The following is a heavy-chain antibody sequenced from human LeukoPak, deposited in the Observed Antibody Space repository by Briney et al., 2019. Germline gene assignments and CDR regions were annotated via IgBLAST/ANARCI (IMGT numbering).Heavy chain of an antibody. CDR1: GGSISSYY. J-gene: IGHJ4*02. CDR2: IYYSGST. D-gene: IGHD1-26*01. CDR3: ARDIRGVGVSDY. Sequence: SETLSLTCTVSGGSISSYYWSWIRQPPGKGLEWIGYIYYSGSTNYNPSLKSRVTISVDTSKNQFSLKLSSVTAADTAVYYCARDIRGVGVSDYWGQGTLVTVSS. V-gene: IGHV4-59*01.